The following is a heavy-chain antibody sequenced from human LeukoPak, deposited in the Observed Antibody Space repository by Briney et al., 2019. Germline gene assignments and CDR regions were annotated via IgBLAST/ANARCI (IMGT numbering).Heavy chain of an antibody. CDR1: GFTFSSYA. CDR3: ARSTPEENWFDP. V-gene: IGHV3-30-3*01. Sequence: GRSLRLSCAASGFTFSSYAMHWVRQAPGKGLEWVAVISYDGSNKYYADSVKCRFTISRDNSKNTLYLQMNSLRAEDTAVYYCARSTPEENWFDPWGQGTLVTVSS. J-gene: IGHJ5*02. D-gene: IGHD1-14*01. CDR2: ISYDGSNK.